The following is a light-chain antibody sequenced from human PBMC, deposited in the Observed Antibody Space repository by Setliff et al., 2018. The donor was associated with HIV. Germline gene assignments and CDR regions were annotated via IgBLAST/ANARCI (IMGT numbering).Light chain of an antibody. CDR3: CSYGSGDIWV. CDR1: RNDVGNTLS. Sequence: QSVLTQPASVSGSPGQSITISCTGSRNDVGNTLSVSWYQQNVGEVPKLLIYEVDRRHSGISHRFSGSKSGNTASLTISGLQVEDEADYYCCSYGSGDIWVFGGGTKVTVL. V-gene: IGLV2-23*02. J-gene: IGLJ3*02. CDR2: EVD.